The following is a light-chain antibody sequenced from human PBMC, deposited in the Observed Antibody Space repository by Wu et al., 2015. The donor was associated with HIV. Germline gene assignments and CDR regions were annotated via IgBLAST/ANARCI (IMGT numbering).Light chain of an antibody. CDR2: KSS. CDR3: QQYDAYSVS. V-gene: IGKV1-5*03. J-gene: IGKJ1*01. Sequence: DIQMTQSPSSLSASVGDRVTITCRASQSIRNWLAWYQQKPGKAPKLLIYKSSTSESGVPSRFSGTGSGTEFTLTISSLQPDDFATYYCQQYDAYSVSFGQGTKVEIK. CDR1: QSIRNW.